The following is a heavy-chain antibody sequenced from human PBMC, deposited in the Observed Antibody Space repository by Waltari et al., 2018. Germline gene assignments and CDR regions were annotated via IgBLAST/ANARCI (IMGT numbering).Heavy chain of an antibody. CDR1: GFSLSTSGMR. Sequence: QVTLKESGPALVKPTQNLTLTCTFSGFSLSTSGMRVSWIRQPPGKALEWLARIDWDDDKFYSTSLKTRLTISKDTSKNQVVLTMTNMDPVDTATYYCARTYYDILTGYYTHDYWGQGTLVTVSS. V-gene: IGHV2-70*04. CDR2: IDWDDDK. CDR3: ARTYYDILTGYYTHDY. J-gene: IGHJ4*02. D-gene: IGHD3-9*01.